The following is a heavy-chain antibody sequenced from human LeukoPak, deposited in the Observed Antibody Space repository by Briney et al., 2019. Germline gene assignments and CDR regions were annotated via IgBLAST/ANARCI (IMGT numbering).Heavy chain of an antibody. CDR1: GGSISSYY. J-gene: IGHJ4*02. V-gene: IGHV4-4*07. Sequence: SETLSLTCTVSGGSISSYYWSWIRQPAGKGLEWIGHIYTSGSTKYNPSLKGRVTMSVDTSKNQFSLNLSSVTAADTAVYYCARDVVAAAGTWDYWGQGTLVTVSS. D-gene: IGHD6-13*01. CDR2: IYTSGST. CDR3: ARDVVAAAGTWDY.